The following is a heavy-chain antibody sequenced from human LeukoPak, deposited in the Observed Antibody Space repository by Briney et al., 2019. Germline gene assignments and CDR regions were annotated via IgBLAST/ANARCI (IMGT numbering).Heavy chain of an antibody. D-gene: IGHD3-22*01. J-gene: IGHJ3*02. CDR3: AKANYYDSSGYLSSKHAFDI. CDR2: ISWNSGSI. Sequence: GRSLRLSCAASGFTFDDYAMHWVRQAPGKGLEWVSGISWNSGSIGYADSVKGRFTISRDNAKNSLYLQMNSLRAEDTALYYCAKANYYDSSGYLSSKHAFDIWGQGTMVTVSS. CDR1: GFTFDDYA. V-gene: IGHV3-9*01.